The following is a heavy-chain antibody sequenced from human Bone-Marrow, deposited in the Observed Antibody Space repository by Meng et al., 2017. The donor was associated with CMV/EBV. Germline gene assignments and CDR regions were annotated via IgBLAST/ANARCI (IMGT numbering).Heavy chain of an antibody. D-gene: IGHD2-21*01. V-gene: IGHV1-2*02. Sequence: LVQFGAEVNEPGATLNVSCKASGYPFPGYYMHWVRQAPGQGLEWMGWINPNSGGTNYAQKFQGRVTMTRDTSISTAYMELSRLRSDDTAVYYCARDPAYCGGDCGYWGQGTLVTVSS. CDR1: GYPFPGYY. J-gene: IGHJ4*02. CDR3: ARDPAYCGGDCGY. CDR2: INPNSGGT.